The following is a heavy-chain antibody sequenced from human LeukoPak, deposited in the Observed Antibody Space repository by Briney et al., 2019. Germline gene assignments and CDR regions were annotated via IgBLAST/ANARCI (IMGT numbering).Heavy chain of an antibody. D-gene: IGHD3-22*01. V-gene: IGHV1-2*02. CDR2: IIPMFGTT. CDR3: ARGNYYDSSGYFD. CDR1: GYTFTGYY. J-gene: IGHJ4*02. Sequence: PGASVKVSCKASGYTFTGYYMHWVRQAPGQGLEWMGRIIPMFGTTNYAQSFQGRLTITMDKSTTTAYMELSSLRFEDTAMYYCARGNYYDSSGYFDWGQGTLVTVSS.